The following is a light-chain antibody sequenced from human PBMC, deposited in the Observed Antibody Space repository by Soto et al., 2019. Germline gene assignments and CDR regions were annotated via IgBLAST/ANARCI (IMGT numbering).Light chain of an antibody. V-gene: IGKV3-11*01. CDR1: QSVSSY. CDR2: DAS. J-gene: IGKJ4*01. Sequence: EIVLTQSPATLSLSPGKRATLSCRASQSVSSYLAWYQQKPGQPPRLLIYDASNRATGIPARFSGSGSGTDFTLTISSLEPEDFAVYYCQQRSNWPLTFGGGTKVDIK. CDR3: QQRSNWPLT.